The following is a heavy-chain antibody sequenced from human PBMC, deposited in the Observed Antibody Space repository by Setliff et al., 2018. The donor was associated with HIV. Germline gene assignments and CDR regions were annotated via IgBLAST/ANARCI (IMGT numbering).Heavy chain of an antibody. CDR1: GFTFSNSW. CDR2: INTDGSGA. V-gene: IGHV3-74*03. J-gene: IGHJ5*01. Sequence: LRLSCAASGFTFSNSWMHWVRQAPGKGLVWVSRINTDGSGATYADSVKGRFTNSRDNAKNTLYLQMDSLRAEDTAVYYCAGGGANPSWFDSWGQGTLVTVSS. D-gene: IGHD3-16*01. CDR3: AGGGANPSWFDS.